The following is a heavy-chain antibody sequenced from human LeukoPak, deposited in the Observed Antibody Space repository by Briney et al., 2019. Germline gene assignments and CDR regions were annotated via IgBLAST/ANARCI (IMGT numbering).Heavy chain of an antibody. V-gene: IGHV3-11*06. CDR2: ISSSSRYT. J-gene: IGHJ6*02. Sequence: GGSLRLSCAASGFTCSDYYMSWIRQAPGKGLEWVSYISSSSRYTNYADSVKGRFTSSRDNTKNSLYLQMNSLRAEETAVYYCARDLRVRARLNDYYYYYGMDVWGQGTTVTVSS. CDR3: ARDLRVRARLNDYYYYYGMDV. CDR1: GFTCSDYY. D-gene: IGHD3-10*01.